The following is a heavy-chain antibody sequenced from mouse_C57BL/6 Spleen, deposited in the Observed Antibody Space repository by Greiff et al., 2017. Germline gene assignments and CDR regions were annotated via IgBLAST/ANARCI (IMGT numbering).Heavy chain of an antibody. CDR1: GYTFTSYW. CDR3: ARRKTDFYAMDY. Sequence: QVQLKQPGAELVKPGASVKLSCKASGYTFTSYWMQWVKQRPGQGLEWIGEIDPSDSYTTYNQKFKGKATLTVDTSSSTAYMQLSSLTSEDSAVYYCARRKTDFYAMDYWGQGTSVTVSS. V-gene: IGHV1-50*01. J-gene: IGHJ4*01. D-gene: IGHD2-13*01. CDR2: IDPSDSYT.